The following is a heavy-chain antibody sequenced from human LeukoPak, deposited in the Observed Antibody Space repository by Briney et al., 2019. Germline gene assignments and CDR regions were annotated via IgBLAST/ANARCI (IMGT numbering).Heavy chain of an antibody. V-gene: IGHV3-21*01. CDR3: AREFGTGENWFDP. CDR2: ISSSSSYI. J-gene: IGHJ5*02. Sequence: GGSLRLSCAASGFTFSSYSMNWVRQAPGKGLEWVSSISSSSSYIYYADSVKGRFTISRDNAKNSLYLQMNSLRAEDTAVYYCAREFGTGENWFDPWGQGTLVTVSS. CDR1: GFTFSSYS. D-gene: IGHD1-1*01.